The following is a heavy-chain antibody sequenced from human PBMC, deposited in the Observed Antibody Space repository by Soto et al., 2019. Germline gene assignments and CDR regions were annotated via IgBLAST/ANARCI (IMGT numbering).Heavy chain of an antibody. Sequence: GGSLRLSCAASGFTFSSYWMSWVRQAPGKGLEWVANIKQDGSEKYYVDSVKGRFTISRDNAKNSLYLQMNSLGAEDTVVYYCARDQVIYDYIWGSYRLDAFDIWGQGTMVTVSS. CDR3: ARDQVIYDYIWGSYRLDAFDI. CDR2: IKQDGSEK. V-gene: IGHV3-7*01. D-gene: IGHD3-16*02. CDR1: GFTFSSYW. J-gene: IGHJ3*02.